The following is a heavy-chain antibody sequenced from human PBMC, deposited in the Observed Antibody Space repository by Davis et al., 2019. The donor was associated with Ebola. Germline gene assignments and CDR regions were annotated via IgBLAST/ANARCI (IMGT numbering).Heavy chain of an antibody. J-gene: IGHJ6*02. CDR3: ARVRAVAAAGGGMDV. V-gene: IGHV3-21*01. CDR2: ISSSSSYI. Sequence: GESLKTPCAAPGFTFSSYSMNWVRQAPGKGLEWVSSISSSSSYIYDADSVKGRFTISRDNAKNSLYLQMNSLGAEDTAVYPCARVRAVAAAGGGMDVWGQGTTVTVSS. CDR1: GFTFSSYS. D-gene: IGHD6-13*01.